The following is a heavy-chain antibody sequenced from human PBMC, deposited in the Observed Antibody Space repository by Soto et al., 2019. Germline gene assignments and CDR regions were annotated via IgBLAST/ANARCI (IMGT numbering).Heavy chain of an antibody. CDR1: GYTFTGYY. Sequence: GASVKVSCKASGYTFTGYYMHWVRQAPGQGLEWMGWINPNSGGTNYAQKFQGRVTMTRDTSISTAYMELSRLRSDDTAVYYCAAGPVVVTTPNWFDPWGQGTLVTVSS. D-gene: IGHD2-2*01. V-gene: IGHV1-2*02. J-gene: IGHJ5*02. CDR3: AAGPVVVTTPNWFDP. CDR2: INPNSGGT.